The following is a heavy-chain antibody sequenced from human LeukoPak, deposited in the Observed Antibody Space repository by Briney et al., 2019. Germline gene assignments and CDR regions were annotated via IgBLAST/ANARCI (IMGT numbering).Heavy chain of an antibody. CDR2: INAGNGNT. V-gene: IGHV1-3*01. D-gene: IGHD2-2*01. CDR3: ARGGVVPAAPFDY. J-gene: IGHJ4*02. Sequence: ASVKVSCKASEYTFTSYAMHWVRQAPGQRLEWMGWINAGNGNTKYSQKFQGRVTITRDTSASTAYMELSSLRSEDTAVYYCARGGVVPAAPFDYWGQGTLVTVSS. CDR1: EYTFTSYA.